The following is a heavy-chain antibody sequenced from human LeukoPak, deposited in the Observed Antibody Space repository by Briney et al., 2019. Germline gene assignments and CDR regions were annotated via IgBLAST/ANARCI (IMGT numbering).Heavy chain of an antibody. CDR2: IYHSGST. D-gene: IGHD3-10*01. CDR3: ARHLYGSGSPLDY. V-gene: IGHV4-30-2*01. Sequence: SETLSLTCEVSGASFSRGGYSWSWIRQPPGKGLEWIGYIYHSGSTYYNPSLKSRVTISMDRSKNQFSLKLSSVTAADTAVYYCARHLYGSGSPLDYWGQGILVTVSS. CDR1: GASFSRGGYS. J-gene: IGHJ4*02.